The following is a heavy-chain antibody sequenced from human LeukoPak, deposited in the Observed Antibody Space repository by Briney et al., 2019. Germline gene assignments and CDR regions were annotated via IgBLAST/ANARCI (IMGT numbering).Heavy chain of an antibody. CDR2: INPNSGGT. CDR3: ARSRSVITTTIIVIRRPWFDP. J-gene: IGHJ5*02. Sequence: ASVKVSCTASGYTFTGYYMHWVRQAPGQGLEWMGWINPNSGGTNYAQKFLGRVTMTRDTSISTAYMELSRLRSDDTAVYYCARSRSVITTTIIVIRRPWFDPWGQGTLVTVSS. CDR1: GYTFTGYY. D-gene: IGHD3-22*01. V-gene: IGHV1-2*02.